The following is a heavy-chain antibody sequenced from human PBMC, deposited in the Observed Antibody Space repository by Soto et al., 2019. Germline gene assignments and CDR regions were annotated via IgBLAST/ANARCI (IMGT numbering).Heavy chain of an antibody. D-gene: IGHD3-22*01. CDR3: ARAVQHRYYYDSSGYYGLFDY. V-gene: IGHV1-46*03. Sequence: ASVKVSCKASGYTFTSYYMHWVRQAHGQGLEWMGIINPSGGSTSYAQKFQGRVTMTRDTSTSTVYMELSSLRSEDTAVYYCARAVQHRYYYDSSGYYGLFDYWGQGTLVTVSS. CDR1: GYTFTSYY. J-gene: IGHJ4*02. CDR2: INPSGGST.